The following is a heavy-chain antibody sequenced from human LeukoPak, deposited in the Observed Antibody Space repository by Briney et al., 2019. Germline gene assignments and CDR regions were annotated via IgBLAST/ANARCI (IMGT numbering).Heavy chain of an antibody. V-gene: IGHV3-7*01. CDR3: ARDRSSMSTVTTTGKAGFDP. CDR2: IKHDGAEK. D-gene: IGHD4-17*01. Sequence: GGSLRLSCAASEFTFSNYWMNWVRQAPGKGLEWVANIKHDGAEKYYVDSVRGRFTISRDNAKNSLYLQMNSLRAEDTAVYYCARDRSSMSTVTTTGKAGFDPWGQGTLVIVSS. J-gene: IGHJ5*02. CDR1: EFTFSNYW.